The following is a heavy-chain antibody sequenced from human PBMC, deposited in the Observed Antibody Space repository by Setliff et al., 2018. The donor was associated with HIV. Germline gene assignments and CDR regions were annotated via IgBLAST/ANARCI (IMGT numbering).Heavy chain of an antibody. Sequence: GGSLRLSCAASGFTFSDCSMNWVRQAPGKGLEWISYITSTGSTIFYADSVKGRFTISRDNSKNTLYLQMGSLRAEDTATYYCAKEFEDLSGAYWGQGTLVTVSS. CDR1: GFTFSDCS. CDR3: AKEFEDLSGAY. D-gene: IGHD3-10*01. V-gene: IGHV3-48*01. CDR2: ITSTGSTI. J-gene: IGHJ4*02.